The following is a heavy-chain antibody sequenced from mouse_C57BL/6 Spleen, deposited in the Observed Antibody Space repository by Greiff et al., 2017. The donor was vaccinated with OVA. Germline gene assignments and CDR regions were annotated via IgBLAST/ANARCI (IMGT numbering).Heavy chain of an antibody. D-gene: IGHD2-5*01. CDR1: GFTFSNYW. Sequence: EVQLVESGGGLVQPGGSMKLSCVASGFTFSNYWMNWVRQSPEKGLEWVAQIRLKSDNYATHYAESVKGRFTISRDDSKSSVYLQMNNLRAEDTGIYYCAGDAYYSNYFDYWGQGTTLTVSS. CDR3: AGDAYYSNYFDY. V-gene: IGHV6-3*01. CDR2: IRLKSDNYAT. J-gene: IGHJ2*01.